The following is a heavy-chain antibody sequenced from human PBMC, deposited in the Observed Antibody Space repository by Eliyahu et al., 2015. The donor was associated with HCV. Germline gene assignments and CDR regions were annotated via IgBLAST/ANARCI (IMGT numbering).Heavy chain of an antibody. Sequence: ESGGGLVQPGGSLRLSCAVSGFTISSFWMXWVRQGSGKGLEWGANIKQDGSERYYVDSVRGRFTISRDNANNSLYLEMNSLRDDDTATYYCARSWGGWFDSWGQGARVTVSS. CDR2: IKQDGSER. V-gene: IGHV3-7*03. CDR1: GFTISSFW. J-gene: IGHJ5*01. CDR3: ARSWGGWFDS. D-gene: IGHD3-16*01.